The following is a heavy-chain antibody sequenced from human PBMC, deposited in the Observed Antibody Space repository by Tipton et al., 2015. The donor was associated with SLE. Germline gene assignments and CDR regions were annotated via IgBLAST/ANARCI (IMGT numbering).Heavy chain of an antibody. CDR1: GFTFSNDA. J-gene: IGHJ4*02. CDR2: ISSTGDIT. V-gene: IGHV3-23*01. Sequence: SLRLSCAASGFTFSNDAMSWVRQAPGKGLEWVSTISSTGDITYYGDSVKGRFTISRDNSKNTLSLQMNSLRAEDTAVYYCAKGDDNWNYGGHFDYWGQGTLATVSS. D-gene: IGHD1-7*01. CDR3: AKGDDNWNYGGHFDY.